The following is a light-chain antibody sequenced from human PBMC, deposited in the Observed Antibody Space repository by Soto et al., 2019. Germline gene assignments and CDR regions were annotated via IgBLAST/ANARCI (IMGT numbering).Light chain of an antibody. Sequence: ETVMTQSPATLSVSPGEGATLSCRASQSVSNNLAWYQQKPGQSPRLLIYDASTRATGIPARFSGSGSGTEFTLTISSLQSEDFAVYYCQQYNNWPRTFGQATKVEIK. CDR3: QQYNNWPRT. J-gene: IGKJ1*01. CDR2: DAS. CDR1: QSVSNN. V-gene: IGKV3-15*01.